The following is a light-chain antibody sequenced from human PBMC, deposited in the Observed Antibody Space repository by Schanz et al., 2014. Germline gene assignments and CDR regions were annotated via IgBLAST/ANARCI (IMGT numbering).Light chain of an antibody. CDR3: QQYNNWPSWT. V-gene: IGKV3-20*01. CDR2: GAS. J-gene: IGKJ1*01. CDR1: QSVSSSY. Sequence: EIVLTQSPGTLSLSPGERATLSCRASQSVSSSYLAWYQQKPGQAPRLLIYGASSRATGIPDRISGSGSGTDFTLTITRLEPEDFAVYHCQQYNNWPSWTFGQGTKVEIK.